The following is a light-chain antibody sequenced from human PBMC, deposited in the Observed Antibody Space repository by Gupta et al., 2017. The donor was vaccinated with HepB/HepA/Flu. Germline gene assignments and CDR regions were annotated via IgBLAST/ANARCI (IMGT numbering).Light chain of an antibody. CDR3: QQYGDPVYT. J-gene: IGKJ2*01. CDR1: QSVSSNY. Sequence: EVVLTPSPATRSLSPGERATISCRASQSVSSNYIAWYQQKPGQAPRLLIYVASTRATGIPDRFSGSGSGTHFTLTISRLEPEDFAVYHCQQYGDPVYTFGQGTKLEIK. V-gene: IGKV3-20*01. CDR2: VAS.